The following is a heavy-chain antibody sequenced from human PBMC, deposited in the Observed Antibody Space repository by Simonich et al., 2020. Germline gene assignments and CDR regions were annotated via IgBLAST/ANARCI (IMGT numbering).Heavy chain of an antibody. CDR2: SRSKAYGGTT. J-gene: IGHJ3*02. Sequence: EVQLVESGGGLVQPGRSLRLSCTASGFTFGDYAMSWVRQAPGKGMEWVGFSRSKAYGGTTEYAASVKGRFTISRDDSKSIAYLQMNSLKTEDTAVYYCTREKGDYYDSSGYYAFDIWGQGTMDTVSS. CDR1: GFTFGDYA. V-gene: IGHV3-49*04. D-gene: IGHD3-22*01. CDR3: TREKGDYYDSSGYYAFDI.